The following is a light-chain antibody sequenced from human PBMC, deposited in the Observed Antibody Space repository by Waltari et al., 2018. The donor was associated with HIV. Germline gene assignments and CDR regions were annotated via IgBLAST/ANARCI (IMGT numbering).Light chain of an antibody. CDR1: NIGDKN. CDR2: RDS. J-gene: IGLJ2*01. Sequence: SYELTQSLSVSVALGQTARISCGGNNIGDKNVHWYQQKPGQAPGVVIYRDSHRPSGIPERFAGSNSGNTATLTISRAQAGDEADYYCHVWDNNTVVFGGGTTLTVL. CDR3: HVWDNNTVV. V-gene: IGLV3-9*01.